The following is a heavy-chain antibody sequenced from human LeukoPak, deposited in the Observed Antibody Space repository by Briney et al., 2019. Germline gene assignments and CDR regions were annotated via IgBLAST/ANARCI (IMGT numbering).Heavy chain of an antibody. CDR1: GFTFSSYA. CDR2: ISGNGRST. J-gene: IGHJ4*02. V-gene: IGHV3-23*01. Sequence: GGSLRLSCAASGFTFSSYAMSWVHQAPGKGLEWVSTISGNGRSTYYGDSVKGRFTISRDNSKNTLSLQMNSLRAEDTAVYYCAKEYYVLLVYALGGSFDYWGRGTLVTVSS. CDR3: AKEYYVLLVYALGGSFDY. D-gene: IGHD2-8*02.